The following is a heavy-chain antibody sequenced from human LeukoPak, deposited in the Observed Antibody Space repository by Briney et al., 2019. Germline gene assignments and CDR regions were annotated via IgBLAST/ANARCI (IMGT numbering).Heavy chain of an antibody. V-gene: IGHV4-34*01. D-gene: IGHD5-18*01. CDR2: INHSGST. CDR3: ARVVAGYSYGQYYFDY. Sequence: SETLSLTCAVYGGSFSGYYWSWIRQPPGKGLEWIGEINHSGSTNYNPSLKSRVTISVDTSKNQFSLKLSSVTAAATAVYYCARVVAGYSYGQYYFDYWGQGTLVTVSS. J-gene: IGHJ4*02. CDR1: GGSFSGYY.